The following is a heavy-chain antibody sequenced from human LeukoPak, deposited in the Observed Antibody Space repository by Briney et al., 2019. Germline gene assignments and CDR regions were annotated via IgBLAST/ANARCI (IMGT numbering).Heavy chain of an antibody. Sequence: SETLSLTCTVSGDSLSRSSWSWIRQSPGGGLEWIGYMFYGGTTNHNPSLKGRVTMSMVTSKDQFSLSLSSVTAADTAVYFCVRHWVHDFGGSDWYFDLWGRGTLVTVSS. J-gene: IGHJ2*01. CDR1: GDSLSRSS. CDR3: VRHWVHDFGGSDWYFDL. D-gene: IGHD4-23*01. V-gene: IGHV4-59*08. CDR2: MFYGGTT.